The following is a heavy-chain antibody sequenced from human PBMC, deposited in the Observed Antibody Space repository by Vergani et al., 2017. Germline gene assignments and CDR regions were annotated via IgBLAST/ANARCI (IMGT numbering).Heavy chain of an antibody. J-gene: IGHJ3*02. CDR1: GGTFSSYA. Sequence: QVQLVQSGAEVKKPGSSVKVSCKASGGTFSSYAISWVRQAPGQGLEWMGGIIPIFGTANYAQKFQGRVTITADESTSTAYMELSSVTAADTAVYYCAVERRGVLDRGRAFDIWGQGTMVTVSS. CDR3: AVERRGVLDRGRAFDI. V-gene: IGHV1-69*01. D-gene: IGHD3-10*01. CDR2: IIPIFGTA.